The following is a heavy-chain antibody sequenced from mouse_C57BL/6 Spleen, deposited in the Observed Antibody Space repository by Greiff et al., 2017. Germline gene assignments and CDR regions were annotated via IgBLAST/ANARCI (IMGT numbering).Heavy chain of an antibody. CDR2: INPSSGYT. CDR1: GYTFTSYW. CDR3: ARSLGSYYYAMDY. Sequence: QVHVKQSGAELAKPGASVKLSCKASGYTFTSYWMHWVKQRPGQGLEWIGYINPSSGYTKYNQKFKDKATLTADKSSSTAYMQLSSRTYEDSAVYYCARSLGSYYYAMDYWGQGTSVTVSS. V-gene: IGHV1-7*01. D-gene: IGHD2-10*02. J-gene: IGHJ4*01.